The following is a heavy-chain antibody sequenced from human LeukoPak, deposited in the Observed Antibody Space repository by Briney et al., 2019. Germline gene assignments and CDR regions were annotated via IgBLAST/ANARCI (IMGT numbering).Heavy chain of an antibody. CDR3: ARDLISAAGTVFDY. CDR2: ISWNSGSI. D-gene: IGHD6-13*01. V-gene: IGHV3-9*01. Sequence: GGSLRLSCAASGFTFDDYAMHWVRQAPGKGLEWVSGISWNSGSIGYADSVKGRFTISRDNAKNSLYLQMNSLRAEDTAVYYCARDLISAAGTVFDYWGQGTLVTVSS. J-gene: IGHJ4*02. CDR1: GFTFDDYA.